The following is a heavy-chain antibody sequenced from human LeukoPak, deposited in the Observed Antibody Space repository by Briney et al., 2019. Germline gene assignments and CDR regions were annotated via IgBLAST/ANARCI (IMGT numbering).Heavy chain of an antibody. CDR1: GFTFNSNW. CDR2: IKQDGSDK. V-gene: IGHV3-7*01. J-gene: IGHJ4*02. Sequence: GGSLTLYCAASGFTFNSNWMSWLPQAPGRGLEWGANIKQDGSDKYYVDSVKGRFTISRDNAKNSLYLQMNSLRAEDTAVYYCAREGGLHYWGQGTLVTVSS. CDR3: AREGGLHY.